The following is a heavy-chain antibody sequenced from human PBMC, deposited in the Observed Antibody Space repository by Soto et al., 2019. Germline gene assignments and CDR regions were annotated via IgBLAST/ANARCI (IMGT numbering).Heavy chain of an antibody. D-gene: IGHD3-9*01. Sequence: ASVKVSCKASGYTFTSYGISWVRQAPGQGLEWMGWISAYNGNTNYAQKLQGRVTMTTDTSTSTAYMELRSLRSDDTAVYYCSRTYYDILTGLGLDVWGKGTRSPSPQ. CDR1: GYTFTSYG. V-gene: IGHV1-18*01. CDR3: SRTYYDILTGLGLDV. J-gene: IGHJ6*04. CDR2: ISAYNGNT.